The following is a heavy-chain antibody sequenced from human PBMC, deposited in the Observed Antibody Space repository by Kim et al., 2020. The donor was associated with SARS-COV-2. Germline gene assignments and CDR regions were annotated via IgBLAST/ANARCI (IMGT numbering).Heavy chain of an antibody. V-gene: IGHV3-21*01. CDR3: ARAGYGDYGVLVWYFDL. Sequence: GGSLRLSCAASGFTFSSYSMNWVRQAPGKGLEWVSSISSSSSYIYYADSVKGRFTISRDNAKNSLYLQMNSLRAEDTAVYYCARAGYGDYGVLVWYFDLWGRGTLVTVSS. CDR2: ISSSSSYI. J-gene: IGHJ2*01. CDR1: GFTFSSYS. D-gene: IGHD4-17*01.